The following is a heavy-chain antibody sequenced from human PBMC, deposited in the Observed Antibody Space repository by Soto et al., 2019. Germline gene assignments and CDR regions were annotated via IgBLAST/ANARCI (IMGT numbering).Heavy chain of an antibody. CDR3: AREYEYSSSCDY. J-gene: IGHJ4*02. Sequence: QVQLVESGGGVVQPGRSLRLSCAASGFTFSSYAMHWVRQAPGKGLEWVAVISYDGSNKYYADSVKGRFTISRDNSKNTLYLQMNSLRAEDTAVYYCAREYEYSSSCDYWGQGTLVTVSS. V-gene: IGHV3-30-3*01. CDR2: ISYDGSNK. CDR1: GFTFSSYA. D-gene: IGHD6-6*01.